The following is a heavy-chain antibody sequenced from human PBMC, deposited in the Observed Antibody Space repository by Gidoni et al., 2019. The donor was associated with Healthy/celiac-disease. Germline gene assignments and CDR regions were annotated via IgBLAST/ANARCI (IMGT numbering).Heavy chain of an antibody. CDR3: ARHVGFHRGGYYDFWSGQSWGYWYFDL. Sequence: QLQLQESGPGLVKPSETLSLTCTVSGGSISSSSYYWRWIRQPPGKGLEWIGSIYYSGSTYYNPSLKSRVTISVDTSKNQCSLKLSSVTAADTAVYYCARHVGFHRGGYYDFWSGQSWGYWYFDLWGRGTLVTVSS. V-gene: IGHV4-39*01. J-gene: IGHJ2*01. CDR2: IYYSGST. CDR1: GGSISSSSYY. D-gene: IGHD3-3*01.